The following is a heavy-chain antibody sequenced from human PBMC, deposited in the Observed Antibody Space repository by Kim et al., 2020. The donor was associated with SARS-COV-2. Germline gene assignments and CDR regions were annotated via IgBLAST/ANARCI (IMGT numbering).Heavy chain of an antibody. V-gene: IGHV4-39*01. J-gene: IGHJ4*02. CDR3: ARRGAVAGNPVYDY. D-gene: IGHD6-19*01. Sequence: NPPIKRRITISVDTSKNQFSLDLSSVTAADTAVYYCARRGAVAGNPVYDYWGQGTLVTVSS.